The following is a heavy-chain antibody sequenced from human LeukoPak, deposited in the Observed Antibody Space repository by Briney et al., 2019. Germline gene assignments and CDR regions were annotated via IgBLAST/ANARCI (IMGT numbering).Heavy chain of an antibody. CDR2: INYSGST. CDR1: GYSISSGYY. D-gene: IGHD2-15*01. J-gene: IGHJ6*03. CDR3: ARGYCSGGSCYSSYYYSYMDV. V-gene: IGHV4-38-2*02. Sequence: PSETLSLTCTVSGYSISSGYYWGWIRQPPGKGLEWTGSINYSGSTYYNPSLKSRVTISVDRSKNQFSLKLSSVTAADTAVYYCARGYCSGGSCYSSYYYSYMDVWGKGTTVTVSS.